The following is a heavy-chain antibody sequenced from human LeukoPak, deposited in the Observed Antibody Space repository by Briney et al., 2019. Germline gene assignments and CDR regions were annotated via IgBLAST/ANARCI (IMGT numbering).Heavy chain of an antibody. CDR3: TRGVSTVVTPVRVGLDAFDI. CDR1: GGSISSCDSY. V-gene: IGHV4-30-4*01. J-gene: IGHJ3*02. D-gene: IGHD4-23*01. CDR2: IYYSAST. Sequence: PSQTLSLTCTVSGGSISSCDSYWSWIRQPPGKGLEWIGYIYYSASTYYNPSLKSRVTISVDTSKNQFSLKLSSVTAADTAVYYCTRGVSTVVTPVRVGLDAFDIWGQGTMVTVSS.